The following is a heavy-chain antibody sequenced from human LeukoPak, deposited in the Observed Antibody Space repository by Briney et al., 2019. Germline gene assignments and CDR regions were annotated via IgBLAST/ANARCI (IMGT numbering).Heavy chain of an antibody. CDR3: ARDQYSYGLYYFDY. D-gene: IGHD5-18*01. CDR1: GFTFSSYE. J-gene: IGHJ4*02. V-gene: IGHV3-48*03. CDR2: ISSSGSTI. Sequence: GGSLRLSCAASGFTFSSYEMNWVRQAPGKGLEWVSYISSSGSTIYYADSVKGRFTISRDNAKNSLYLQMNSLRAEDTAVYYCARDQYSYGLYYFDYWGQGTLVTVSS.